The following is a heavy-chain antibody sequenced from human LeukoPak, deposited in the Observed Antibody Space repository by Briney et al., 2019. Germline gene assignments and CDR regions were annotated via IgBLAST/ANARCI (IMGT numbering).Heavy chain of an antibody. D-gene: IGHD3-10*01. J-gene: IGHJ3*02. CDR2: IGTAGDT. V-gene: IGHV3-13*01. Sequence: GGSLRLSCAASGFTFSSYDMHWVRQATGKGLGWVSAIGTAGDTYYPGSVKGRFTISRENAKNSLYLQMNSLRAGDTAVYYCARGGYGSGRTDAFDIWGQGTMVTVSS. CDR1: GFTFSSYD. CDR3: ARGGYGSGRTDAFDI.